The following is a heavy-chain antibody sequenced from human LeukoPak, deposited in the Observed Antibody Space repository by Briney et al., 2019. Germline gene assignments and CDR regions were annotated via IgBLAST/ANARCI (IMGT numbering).Heavy chain of an antibody. CDR3: AKIRGYCSGGSCFGP. CDR2: IRYDGSNK. Sequence: GGSLRLSCAASGFTFSSHGMHWVRQAPGKGLEWVGFIRYDGSNKYSADSVKGRFTISRDNSKNTLYLQMNSLRAEDKAVYYCAKIRGYCSGGSCFGPWGQGTLVTVSS. D-gene: IGHD2-15*01. CDR1: GFTFSSHG. V-gene: IGHV3-30*02. J-gene: IGHJ5*02.